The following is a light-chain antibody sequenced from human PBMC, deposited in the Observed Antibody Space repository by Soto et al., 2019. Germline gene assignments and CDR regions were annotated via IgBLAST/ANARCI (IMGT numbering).Light chain of an antibody. CDR1: QSISSY. J-gene: IGKJ3*01. V-gene: IGKV1-39*01. CDR2: GAS. Sequence: DIQMTQSPSSLSASVGDRVTITCRASQSISSYLNWYQQKPGKAPKLLIYGASNLETGFPSRFSGSGSGTDFPLPISSLQPEDFATYYCQQIYSTPTFTFGPGTKVNV. CDR3: QQIYSTPTFT.